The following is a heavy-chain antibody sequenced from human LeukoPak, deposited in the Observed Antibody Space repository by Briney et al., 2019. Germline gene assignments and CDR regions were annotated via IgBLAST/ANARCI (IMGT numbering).Heavy chain of an antibody. CDR2: INHSGST. V-gene: IGHV4-34*01. D-gene: IGHD1-26*01. CDR3: ARAHVDPDSMHGWEPLACDF. Sequence: SETLSLTCAVYGGSFSGYYWSWIRQPPGKGLEWIGEINHSGSTNYNPSLKSRVTISVDTSKNQFSLKLSSVTAADTAVYYCARAHVDPDSMHGWEPLACDFWGQGTLVRVSS. CDR1: GGSFSGYY. J-gene: IGHJ4*02.